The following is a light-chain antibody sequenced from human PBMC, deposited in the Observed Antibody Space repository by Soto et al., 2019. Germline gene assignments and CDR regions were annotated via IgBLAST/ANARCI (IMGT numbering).Light chain of an antibody. CDR3: AAWDDSLNAVV. Sequence: QSVLTQPPSASGTPGQRVTISCSGSSSNIGSNTVNWYQQLPGTAPKLLIYSNNQRPSGVPDRFSGSKSGTSASLAISGLQSEGEADYYCAAWDDSLNAVVFGGGTQLTVL. CDR2: SNN. V-gene: IGLV1-44*01. CDR1: SSNIGSNT. J-gene: IGLJ2*01.